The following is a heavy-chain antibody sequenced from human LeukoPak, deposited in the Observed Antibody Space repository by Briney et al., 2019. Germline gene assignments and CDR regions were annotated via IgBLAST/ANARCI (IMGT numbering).Heavy chain of an antibody. D-gene: IGHD2-21*02. CDR1: GYSISSGYY. CDR3: ARVTAYCGGDCYPFDY. J-gene: IGHJ4*02. V-gene: IGHV4-38-2*02. CDR2: IYHSGST. Sequence: SETLSLTCTVSGYSISSGYYWGWIRQPPGKGLEWIGSIYHSGSTYYNPSLKSRVTISVDTSKNQFSLKLSSVTAADTAVYYCARVTAYCGGDCYPFDYWGQGTLVTVSS.